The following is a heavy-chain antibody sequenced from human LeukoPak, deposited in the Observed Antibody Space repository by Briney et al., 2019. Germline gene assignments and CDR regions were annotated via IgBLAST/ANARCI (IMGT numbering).Heavy chain of an antibody. J-gene: IGHJ4*02. V-gene: IGHV3-7*01. Sequence: GGSLRLSCAASGFTFSSYWMSWVRQAPGKGLEWVANIRQDGSEKYYVDSVKGRFTISRDNAKNSLYLQMNSLRAEDTAVYYCARAVSYDSSGYYRGGYFDYWGQGTLVTVSS. CDR3: ARAVSYDSSGYYRGGYFDY. D-gene: IGHD3-22*01. CDR1: GFTFSSYW. CDR2: IRQDGSEK.